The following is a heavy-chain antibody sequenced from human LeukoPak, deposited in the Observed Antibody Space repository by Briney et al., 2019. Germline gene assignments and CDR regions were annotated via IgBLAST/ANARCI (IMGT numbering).Heavy chain of an antibody. V-gene: IGHV3-11*01. CDR2: ISSSGSTI. CDR1: GFTFSDYY. CDR3: ARSPCASDYDYMDV. Sequence: GGSLRLSCAASGFTFSDYYMSWIRQAPGKGLEWVSYISSSGSTIYYADSVKGRFTISRDNAKNSLYLQMNSLRAEGTAVYYCARSPCASDYDYMDVWGKGTTVTVSS. J-gene: IGHJ6*03.